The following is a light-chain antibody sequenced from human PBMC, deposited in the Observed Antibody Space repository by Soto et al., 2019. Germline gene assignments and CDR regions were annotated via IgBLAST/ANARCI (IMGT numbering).Light chain of an antibody. V-gene: IGKV3-20*01. CDR1: HTSVHDY. CDR3: QQYGSWPTIT. Sequence: ILLTHPQPPLPLSPGEKATLSCRPSHTSVHDYLAWHQQKPGQAPRPXXYGASSRANGIPDRFSASGSGTELTLTISRLQSADFAVYDCQQYGSWPTITFGQGTRLEIK. CDR2: GAS. J-gene: IGKJ5*01.